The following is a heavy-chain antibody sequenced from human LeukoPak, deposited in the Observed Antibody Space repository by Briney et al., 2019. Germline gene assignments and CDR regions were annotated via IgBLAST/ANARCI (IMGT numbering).Heavy chain of an antibody. J-gene: IGHJ5*02. CDR3: ARDGGSSSLPNWFDP. CDR2: ITNSGGGT. V-gene: IGHV3-23*01. D-gene: IGHD6-6*01. CDR1: GFTFTRSA. Sequence: GGSLRLSCAASGFTFTRSAMGWVRQAPGKGLEWVSCITNSGGGTYYADSVKGRFTISRDNSKSTLYLQMNSLRAEDTAVYYCARDGGSSSLPNWFDPWGQGTLVTVSS.